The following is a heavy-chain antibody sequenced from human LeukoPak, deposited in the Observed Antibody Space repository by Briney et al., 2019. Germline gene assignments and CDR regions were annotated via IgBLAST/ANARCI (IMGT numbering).Heavy chain of an antibody. CDR2: IHYSGST. CDR3: ARAGDSDY. J-gene: IGHJ4*02. Sequence: SETLSLTCTVSGGSISSGGYYWSWIRQPPGKGLEWIGYIHYSGSTYYNPSLKSRVSISLDTSRNQFSLRLSSVTAADTAVYYCARAGDSDYWGQGTLVTVSS. D-gene: IGHD7-27*01. V-gene: IGHV4-30-4*08. CDR1: GGSISSGGYY.